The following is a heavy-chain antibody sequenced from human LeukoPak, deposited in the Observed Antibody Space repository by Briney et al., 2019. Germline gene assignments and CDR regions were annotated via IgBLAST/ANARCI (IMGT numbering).Heavy chain of an antibody. J-gene: IGHJ4*02. CDR1: DFTVSNTY. Sequence: GGSLRLSCAASDFTVSNTYMNWVRQAPGKGLEWVSLIYTGGSTSYADSVKGRFTISRDNSKNTVFLQMKSLRAEGTAVYFCARLRGSHPSPFDYWGQGTLVTVSS. CDR2: IYTGGST. V-gene: IGHV3-53*01. D-gene: IGHD3-10*01. CDR3: ARLRGSHPSPFDY.